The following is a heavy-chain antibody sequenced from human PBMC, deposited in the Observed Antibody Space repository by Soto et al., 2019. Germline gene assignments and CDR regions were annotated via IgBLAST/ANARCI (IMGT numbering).Heavy chain of an antibody. CDR3: ARGVSEGVDY. CDR1: GYTFTSLD. V-gene: IGHV1-8*02. CDR2: LEPSTGRT. J-gene: IGHJ4*02. D-gene: IGHD1-26*01. Sequence: QVQLVQSGAEVREPGASVKVSCKASGYTFTSLDINWVRQTAGKGLEWMGWLEPSTGRTGYAQKFQGRVTMTRDTSMNSAYMALTTLTSDDTAFYFCARGVSEGVDYWCQGRLVIVSS.